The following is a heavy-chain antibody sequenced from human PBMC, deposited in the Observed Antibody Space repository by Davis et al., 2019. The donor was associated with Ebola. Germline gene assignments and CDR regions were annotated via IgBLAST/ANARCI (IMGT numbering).Heavy chain of an antibody. Sequence: GESLKISCAASGFTFSTYAMGWVRQAPGKGLEWVSDISSGGGAPYYADSVKGRFTISRDNSKNTLYLQMNSLRAEDTAVYYCAKDRLYGSGSYLHYWGQGTLVTVSS. CDR2: ISSGGGAP. CDR1: GFTFSTYA. V-gene: IGHV3-23*01. D-gene: IGHD3-10*01. J-gene: IGHJ4*02. CDR3: AKDRLYGSGSYLHY.